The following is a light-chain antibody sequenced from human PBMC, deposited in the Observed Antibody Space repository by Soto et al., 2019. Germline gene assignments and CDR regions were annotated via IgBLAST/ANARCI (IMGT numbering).Light chain of an antibody. V-gene: IGKV2-28*01. Sequence: DIVMTQSPLSLPVTPGEPASISCRSSQSPLHTDGYNYLDWYLQKPGQSPQLLIYLGSNRAYGVPDRFSGSGSGTDFTLKISRVEAEDVGVYYCMQSLQTPRTFGQGTKVEIK. CDR1: QSPLHTDGYNY. CDR2: LGS. CDR3: MQSLQTPRT. J-gene: IGKJ1*01.